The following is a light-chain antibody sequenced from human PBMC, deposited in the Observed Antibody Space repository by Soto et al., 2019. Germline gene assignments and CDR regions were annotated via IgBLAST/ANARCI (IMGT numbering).Light chain of an antibody. Sequence: EIVMTQSPATLSVSPGERATLSCRASQRISSNLAWYQQKPGQTPRLLIYGASTRATGLPARFSGSGSGTEFTLTISSLQSEDFAVYFCQQYNKWPLTFGGGTKVEIK. CDR1: QRISSN. V-gene: IGKV3-15*01. J-gene: IGKJ4*01. CDR2: GAS. CDR3: QQYNKWPLT.